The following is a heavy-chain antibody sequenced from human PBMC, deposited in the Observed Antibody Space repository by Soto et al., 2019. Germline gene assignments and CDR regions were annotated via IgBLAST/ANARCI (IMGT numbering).Heavy chain of an antibody. J-gene: IGHJ4*02. Sequence: EVQLVESGGGLIQSGGSLRLSCAVSGFTVLSNNMSWVRQAPGKGLEWVSILYGTDTTYYSDSVKGRFTIYRDNSENMLYLQMTSLRAEDTAMYYCASGASKARFDYWGQGTLVTVSS. D-gene: IGHD2-15*01. V-gene: IGHV3-66*01. CDR1: GFTVLSNN. CDR3: ASGASKARFDY. CDR2: LYGTDTT.